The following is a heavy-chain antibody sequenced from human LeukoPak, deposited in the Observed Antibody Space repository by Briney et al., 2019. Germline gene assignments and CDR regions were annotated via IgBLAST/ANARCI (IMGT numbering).Heavy chain of an antibody. V-gene: IGHV4-30-4*07. CDR2: IYYSGST. J-gene: IGHJ5*02. Sequence: PSQTLCLTCAASGGSISSGGYSWSWIRQPPGKGLEWIGYIYYSGSTYYNPSLKSRATISVDTSKNQFSLKLSSVTAADTAVYYCARSRSPEPPRAWGFEPWGEGTLVTVSS. CDR1: GGSISSGGYS. CDR3: ARSRSPEPPRAWGFEP. D-gene: IGHD1-14*01.